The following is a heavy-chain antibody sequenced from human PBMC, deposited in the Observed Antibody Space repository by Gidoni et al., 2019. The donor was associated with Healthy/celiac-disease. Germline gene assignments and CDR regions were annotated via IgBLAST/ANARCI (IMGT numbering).Heavy chain of an antibody. D-gene: IGHD6-19*01. CDR1: AFTFCRYA. J-gene: IGHJ4*02. CDR2: ISSNGVST. V-gene: IGHV3-64D*06. CDR3: VKGDGIAVADLIDY. Sequence: EVQLVVSGGCLVQPGGSLRLSRSASAFTFCRYAMHWVRLASGKGLEYVSAISSNGVSTYYAESVKGRFTISRDNSKNTLYLQMSSLRAEDTAVYYCVKGDGIAVADLIDYWGQGTLVTVSS.